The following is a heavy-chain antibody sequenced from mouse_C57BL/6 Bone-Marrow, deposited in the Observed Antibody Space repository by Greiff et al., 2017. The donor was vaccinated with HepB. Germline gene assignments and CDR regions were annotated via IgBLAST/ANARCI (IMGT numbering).Heavy chain of an antibody. CDR3: AKGSYGSLFAY. V-gene: IGHV2-4*01. D-gene: IGHD1-1*01. Sequence: VKLMESGPGLVQPSQSLSITCTVSGFSFTSYGVHWVRQPPGKGLEWLGVIWSGGSTDYNAAFISRLSISKDNSKSHVFFKMNSLQADDTAIYYCAKGSYGSLFAYWGQGTLVTVSA. CDR2: IWSGGST. CDR1: GFSFTSYG. J-gene: IGHJ3*01.